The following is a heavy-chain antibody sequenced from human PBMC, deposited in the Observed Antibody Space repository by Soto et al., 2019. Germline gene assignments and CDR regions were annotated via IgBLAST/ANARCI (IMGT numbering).Heavy chain of an antibody. J-gene: IGHJ4*02. V-gene: IGHV4-59*08. D-gene: IGHD2-2*01. CDR1: GGSISSYY. CDR2: IYYSGST. Sequence: PSETLSLTCTVSGGSISSYYWSWIRQPPGKGLEWIGYIYYSGSTNYNPSLKSRVTISVDTSKNQFSLKLSSVTAADTAVYYCASQGYCSSTSCYAHFDYWGQGTLVTVSS. CDR3: ASQGYCSSTSCYAHFDY.